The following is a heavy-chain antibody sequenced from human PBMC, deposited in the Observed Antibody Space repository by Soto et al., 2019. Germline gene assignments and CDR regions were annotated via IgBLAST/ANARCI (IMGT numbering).Heavy chain of an antibody. CDR3: ARDLYYDSSGYCFDY. CDR1: GFTFSAYG. J-gene: IGHJ4*02. V-gene: IGHV3-33*08. CDR2: IWYDGSNK. D-gene: IGHD3-22*01. Sequence: GGSLRLSCEVSGFTFSAYGMHWVRQAPGKGLEWVAVIWYDGSNKYYADSVKGRFTISRDNSKNTLYLQMNSLRAEDTAVYYCARDLYYDSSGYCFDYWGQGTLVTVSS.